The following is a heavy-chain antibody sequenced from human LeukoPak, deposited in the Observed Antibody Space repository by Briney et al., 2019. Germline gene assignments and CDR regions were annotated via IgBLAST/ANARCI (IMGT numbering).Heavy chain of an antibody. Sequence: KASETLSLTCTVSGGSISSSSYYWGWIRQPPGKGLEWIGSIYHSGSTNYNPSLKSRVTISVDKSKNQFSLKLSSVTAADTAVYYCARVSRYSRDYGLWGQGTLVTVSS. CDR2: IYHSGST. J-gene: IGHJ4*02. D-gene: IGHD4-17*01. V-gene: IGHV4-39*07. CDR1: GGSISSSSYY. CDR3: ARVSRYSRDYGL.